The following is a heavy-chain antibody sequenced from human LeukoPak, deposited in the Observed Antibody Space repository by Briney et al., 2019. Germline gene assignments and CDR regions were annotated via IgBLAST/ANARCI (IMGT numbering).Heavy chain of an antibody. CDR3: ARGGYSSSWYLYYMDV. D-gene: IGHD6-13*01. CDR1: GYTFTSYA. CDR2: INTNTGNP. Sequence: ASVKVSCKASGYTFTSYAMNWVRQAPGQGLEWMGWINTNTGNPTYAQGFTGRFVFSLDTSVSMAYLQISSLKAEDTAVYYCARGGYSSSWYLYYMDVWGKGTTVTVSS. V-gene: IGHV7-4-1*04. J-gene: IGHJ6*03.